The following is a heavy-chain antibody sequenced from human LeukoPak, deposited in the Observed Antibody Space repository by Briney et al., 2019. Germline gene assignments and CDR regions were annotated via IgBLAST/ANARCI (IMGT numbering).Heavy chain of an antibody. CDR1: GGSFSGFY. V-gene: IGHV4-34*01. CDR2: INHSGST. CDR3: ARGRSWYGDSYFDY. D-gene: IGHD4-17*01. J-gene: IGHJ4*02. Sequence: SETPSPTRAVYGGSFSGFYWSWIPQPPGQGLGGIGEINHSGSTNYNLPLKSRVTISVDTSKNQFSLKLSSVTAADTAVYYCARGRSWYGDSYFDYWGQGTLVTVSS.